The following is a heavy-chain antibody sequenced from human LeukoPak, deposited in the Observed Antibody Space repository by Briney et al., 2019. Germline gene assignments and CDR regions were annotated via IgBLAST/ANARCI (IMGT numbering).Heavy chain of an antibody. Sequence: PSGTLSLTCGVSGGSISSANWWTWVRQPPGEGLEWIGEVHLSGRTNYNPSLESRVTMSVDMSANNISLNLTSVTAADTAVYYCAREGGPYRPLDYSGQGTLVTVSS. CDR2: VHLSGRT. J-gene: IGHJ4*02. V-gene: IGHV4-4*02. CDR1: GGSISSANW. CDR3: AREGGPYRPLDY.